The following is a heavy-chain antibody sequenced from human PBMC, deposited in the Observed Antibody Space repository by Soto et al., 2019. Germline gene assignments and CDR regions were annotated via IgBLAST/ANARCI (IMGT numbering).Heavy chain of an antibody. V-gene: IGHV5-51*01. Sequence: GPSLNISCKGSGYCFTSYWIGLVRQMPGKGLEWMGIIYPGDSDTRYSPSFQGQVTISADKSISTAYLQWSSLKASDTAMYYCARVTAYYESSGYHSRPYFEHCGQGNLVTVSS. CDR2: IYPGDSDT. J-gene: IGHJ4*02. CDR1: GYCFTSYW. D-gene: IGHD3-22*01. CDR3: ARVTAYYESSGYHSRPYFEH.